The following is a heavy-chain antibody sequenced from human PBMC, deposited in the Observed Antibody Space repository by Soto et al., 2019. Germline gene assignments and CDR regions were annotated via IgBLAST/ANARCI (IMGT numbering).Heavy chain of an antibody. J-gene: IGHJ6*02. CDR2: ISGSGGST. Sequence: EVQLLESGGGLVQPGGSLRLSCAASGFTFSSYAMSWVRQAPGKGLEWVSAISGSGGSTYYADSVKGRFTISRDNSKNTLDLQMNSLRAGDTAVYYCAQLRVPASYGMDVWGQGTTITVSS. D-gene: IGHD2-2*01. CDR3: AQLRVPASYGMDV. V-gene: IGHV3-23*01. CDR1: GFTFSSYA.